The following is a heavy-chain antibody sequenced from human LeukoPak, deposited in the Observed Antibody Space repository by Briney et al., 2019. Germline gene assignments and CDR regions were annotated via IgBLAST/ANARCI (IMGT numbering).Heavy chain of an antibody. CDR1: GGSVSSGSYY. CDR3: ARDRLGGYSYVY. CDR2: TYYSGST. Sequence: SETLSLTCTVSGGSVSSGSYYWSWIRQPPGKGLEWIGYTYYSGSTNYNPSLKSRVTISVDTSKNQFSLKLSSVTAADTAVYYCARDRLGGYSYVYWGQGSLVTVSS. D-gene: IGHD5-12*01. J-gene: IGHJ4*02. V-gene: IGHV4-61*01.